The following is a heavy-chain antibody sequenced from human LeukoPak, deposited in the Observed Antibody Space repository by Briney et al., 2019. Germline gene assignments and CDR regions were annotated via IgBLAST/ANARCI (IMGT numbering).Heavy chain of an antibody. V-gene: IGHV3-43D*03. D-gene: IGHD3-10*01. CDR1: GFTFDDYA. J-gene: IGHJ6*03. CDR2: ISWDGGST. CDR3: ARGRFGDHYMDV. Sequence: GGSLRLSCAASGFTFDDYAMHWVRQAPGKGLEWVSLISWDGGSTYYADSVKGRFTISRDNSKNSLYLQMNSLRAEDTAVYYCARGRFGDHYMDVWGKGTTVTISS.